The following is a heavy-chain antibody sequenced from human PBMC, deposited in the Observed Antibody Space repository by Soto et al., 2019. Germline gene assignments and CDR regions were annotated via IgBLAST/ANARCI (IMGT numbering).Heavy chain of an antibody. J-gene: IGHJ4*02. Sequence: ASVKVSCKASGYNFINYGITWVRQAPGQGLEWMGLISVHNGNIKYAQKLQGRVTMTTDTSTSTAYMELRSLRSDDTAVYYCVRDLDGSGSYYTDYWGPGTVVTVSS. CDR2: ISVHNGNI. V-gene: IGHV1-18*01. CDR3: VRDLDGSGSYYTDY. CDR1: GYNFINYG. D-gene: IGHD3-10*01.